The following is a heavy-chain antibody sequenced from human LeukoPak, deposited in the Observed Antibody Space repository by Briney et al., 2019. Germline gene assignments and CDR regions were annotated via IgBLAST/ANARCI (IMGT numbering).Heavy chain of an antibody. V-gene: IGHV5-51*01. CDR1: GYSFTSYW. J-gene: IGHJ4*02. D-gene: IGHD1-1*01. CDR3: ARRHRTGTTDY. CDR2: FYPGDSDT. Sequence: EPLTISCMGSGYSFTSYWIGWLRHMPGKGLEWMGIFYPGDSDTRYSPSFQGQVTISADKSISTAYLQWSSLKASDTAMYYCARRHRTGTTDYWGQGTLVTVSS.